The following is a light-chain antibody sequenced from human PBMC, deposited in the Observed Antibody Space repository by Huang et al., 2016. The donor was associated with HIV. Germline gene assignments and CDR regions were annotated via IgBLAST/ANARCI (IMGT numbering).Light chain of an antibody. CDR1: QNIFYSSNIKNF. Sequence: IVMSQSPDSLAVSLGARAPITCKSSQNIFYSSNIKNFLAWYQQKPGQPPKVLVYWASTRESGVPDRFSGSGSGTDFTLTISGLQAEDVAVYYCQQYYSTPLTFGGGTTVEIK. CDR2: WAS. J-gene: IGKJ4*01. V-gene: IGKV4-1*01. CDR3: QQYYSTPLT.